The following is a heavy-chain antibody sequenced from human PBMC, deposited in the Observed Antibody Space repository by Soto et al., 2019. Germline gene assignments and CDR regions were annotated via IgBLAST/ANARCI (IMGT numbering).Heavy chain of an antibody. CDR3: AKAPYSSSLGYYYYMDV. J-gene: IGHJ6*03. D-gene: IGHD6-6*01. V-gene: IGHV3-23*01. Sequence: EVQLLESGGGLVQPGGSLRLSCAASGFTFSSYAMSWVRQAPGKGLEWVSAISGSGGSTYYADSVKGRFTISRDNSKNTLYLQMNSLRAEDTALYYCAKAPYSSSLGYYYYMDVWGKGTTVTVSS. CDR2: ISGSGGST. CDR1: GFTFSSYA.